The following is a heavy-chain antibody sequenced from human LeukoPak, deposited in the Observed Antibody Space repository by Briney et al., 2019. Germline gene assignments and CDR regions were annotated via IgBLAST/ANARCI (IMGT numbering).Heavy chain of an antibody. J-gene: IGHJ4*02. CDR2: ISYDGSNK. V-gene: IGHV3-30*04. D-gene: IGHD5-24*01. Sequence: GGSLRLSCAASGFTFSSYAMHWVRQAPGKGLEWVAVISYDGSNKYYSDSVKGRFTISRDNSKNTLYLQMNSLRADDTAAYYCAKDVGEVRWSLDFWGQGTLVTVSS. CDR1: GFTFSSYA. CDR3: AKDVGEVRWSLDF.